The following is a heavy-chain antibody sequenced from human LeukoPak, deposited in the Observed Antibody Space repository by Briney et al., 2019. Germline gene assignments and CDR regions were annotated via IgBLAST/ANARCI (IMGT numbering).Heavy chain of an antibody. CDR3: AKDKGGARIYFDY. CDR2: IRYDGSNK. D-gene: IGHD1-26*01. CDR1: GFTFSNYG. Sequence: PRGSLRLSCAVSGFTFSNYGMLWVRQAPGKGLEWVALIRYDGSNKYYADSVKGRFNISRDISKNTLYLQMNSLRAEDTALYYCAKDKGGARIYFDYWGQGTLVTVSS. V-gene: IGHV3-30*02. J-gene: IGHJ4*02.